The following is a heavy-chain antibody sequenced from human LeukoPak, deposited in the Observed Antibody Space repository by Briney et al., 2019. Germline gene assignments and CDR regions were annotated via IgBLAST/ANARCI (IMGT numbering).Heavy chain of an antibody. V-gene: IGHV1-8*03. CDR1: GYTFTSYD. D-gene: IGHD2-2*01. Sequence: ASVKVSCKASGYTFTSYDINWVRQATGQGLEWMGWMNPNSGNRGYAQRFQGRVTITRNTSISKAYMELSSLRPEDTAVYYCARGSASAASFDYWGQGTLVTVSS. J-gene: IGHJ4*02. CDR3: ARGSASAASFDY. CDR2: MNPNSGNR.